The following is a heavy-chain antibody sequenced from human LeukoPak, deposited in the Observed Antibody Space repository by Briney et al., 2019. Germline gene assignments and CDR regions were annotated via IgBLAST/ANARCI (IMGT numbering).Heavy chain of an antibody. CDR2: IVGNGGST. Sequence: GGSLRLSCAASGFTFSSYGMHWVRQAPGKGLEWVATIVGNGGSTYYADSVKGRFTISRDNSKNTLYLQMNSLRAEDTAVYYCARENSGPEYWGQGTLVTVSS. J-gene: IGHJ4*02. CDR1: GFTFSSYG. CDR3: ARENSGPEY. V-gene: IGHV3-23*01. D-gene: IGHD6-19*01.